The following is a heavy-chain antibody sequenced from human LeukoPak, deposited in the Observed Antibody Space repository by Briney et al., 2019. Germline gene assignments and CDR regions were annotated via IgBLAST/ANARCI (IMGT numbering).Heavy chain of an antibody. V-gene: IGHV3-20*04. Sequence: GGSLRPSCAASGFTFDDYGMSWVRQAPGKGLEWVSGINWNGGSTGYADSVKGRFTISRDNAKNSLYLQMNSLRAEDTALYYCARAPMVVTPEYYFDYWGQGTLVTVSS. CDR3: ARAPMVVTPEYYFDY. D-gene: IGHD4-23*01. J-gene: IGHJ4*02. CDR2: INWNGGST. CDR1: GFTFDDYG.